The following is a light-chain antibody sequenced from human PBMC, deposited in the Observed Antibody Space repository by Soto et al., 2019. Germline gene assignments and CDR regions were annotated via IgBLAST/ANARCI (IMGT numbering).Light chain of an antibody. CDR1: SSDVGGYNY. Sequence: QSALTQPPSASGSLGQSVTISCTGTSSDVGGYNYVSWYQQHPGKAPKLMIYEVSKRPSGVPDRFSGSKSGNTASLTVSGLQAEDEAGYYCSSYAGNNIVIFGGGTKLTVL. V-gene: IGLV2-8*01. J-gene: IGLJ2*01. CDR2: EVS. CDR3: SSYAGNNIVI.